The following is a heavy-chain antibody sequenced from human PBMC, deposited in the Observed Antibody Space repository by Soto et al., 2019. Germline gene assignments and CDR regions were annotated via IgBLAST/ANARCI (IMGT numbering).Heavy chain of an antibody. D-gene: IGHD3-22*01. J-gene: IGHJ3*02. Sequence: ASVKVSCKASGYTFTSYGISWVRQAPGQGLEWMGWISAYNGNTNYAQKLQGRVTMTTDTSTSTAYMELRSLRSDDTAVYYCARTDYYDSSGYYTDAFDIWGQGTMVT. V-gene: IGHV1-18*01. CDR3: ARTDYYDSSGYYTDAFDI. CDR2: ISAYNGNT. CDR1: GYTFTSYG.